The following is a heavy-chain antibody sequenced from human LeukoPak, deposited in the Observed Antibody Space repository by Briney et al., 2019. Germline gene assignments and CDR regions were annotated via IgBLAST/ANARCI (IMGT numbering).Heavy chain of an antibody. CDR2: INSSGST. V-gene: IGHV4-34*10. CDR1: GGSSSGYF. J-gene: IGHJ4*02. Sequence: SETLSLTCAISGGSSSGYFWSWIRQSPGKGLEWIGEINSSGSTNYSPSLKSRVTMSVDTSKNHFSLKLSSVTAADTAVYYCARVRGYSGFDYWGQGTLVTVSS. D-gene: IGHD5-12*01. CDR3: ARVRGYSGFDY.